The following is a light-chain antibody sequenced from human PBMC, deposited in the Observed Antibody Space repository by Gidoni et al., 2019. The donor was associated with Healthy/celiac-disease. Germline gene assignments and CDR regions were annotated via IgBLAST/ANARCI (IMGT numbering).Light chain of an antibody. Sequence: IQVTQSPSSLSASVGDRVTITCRASQSISSYLNWYQQKPGKAPKLLICAASSLQSGVPSRFSGSGSGTDFTLTISSLQPEDFATYYCQQSYSTPFTFGPGTKVDIK. CDR2: AAS. CDR1: QSISSY. J-gene: IGKJ3*01. V-gene: IGKV1-39*01. CDR3: QQSYSTPFT.